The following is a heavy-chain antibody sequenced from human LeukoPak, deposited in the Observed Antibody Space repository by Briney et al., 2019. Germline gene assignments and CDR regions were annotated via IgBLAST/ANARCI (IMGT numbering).Heavy chain of an antibody. J-gene: IGHJ4*02. CDR3: ASNTMVRGVILPDY. Sequence: PSETLSLTCTVSGGSISSYYWSWIRQPPGKGLEWIGYIYYRGSTNYNPSLKSRVTISVDTSKNQFSLKLSSVTAADTAVYYCASNTMVRGVILPDYWGQGTLVTVSS. V-gene: IGHV4-59*01. CDR1: GGSISSYY. D-gene: IGHD3-10*01. CDR2: IYYRGST.